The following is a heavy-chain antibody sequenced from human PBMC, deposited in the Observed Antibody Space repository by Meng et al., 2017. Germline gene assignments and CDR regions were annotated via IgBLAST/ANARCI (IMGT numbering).Heavy chain of an antibody. CDR2: INHSGST. CDR1: GGSFSGYY. V-gene: IGHV4-34*01. J-gene: IGHJ5*02. D-gene: IGHD1-14*01. CDR3: ARTEDNWFDP. Sequence: QLQLQQWGAGLLKPSEALSLTCAVYGGSFSGYYWSWIRQPPGKGLEWIGEINHSGSTNYNPSLKSRVTISVDTSKNQFSLKLSSATAADTAVYYCARTEDNWFDPWGQGTLVTVSS.